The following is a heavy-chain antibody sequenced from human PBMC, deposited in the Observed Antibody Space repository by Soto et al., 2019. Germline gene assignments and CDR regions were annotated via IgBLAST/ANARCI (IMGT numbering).Heavy chain of an antibody. CDR3: ARSIGLRLAHGVYYFDY. CDR1: GYTFTGYY. V-gene: IGHV1-2*04. Sequence: GASVKVSCKASGYTFTGYYMHWVRQAPGQGLEWMGWINPNSGGTNYAQKFQGWVTMTRDTSISTAYMELSRLRSDDTAVYYCARSIGLRLAHGVYYFDYWGQGTLVTISS. D-gene: IGHD5-12*01. CDR2: INPNSGGT. J-gene: IGHJ4*02.